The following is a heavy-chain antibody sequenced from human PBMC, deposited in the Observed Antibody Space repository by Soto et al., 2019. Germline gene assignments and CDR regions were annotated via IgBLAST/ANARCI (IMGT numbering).Heavy chain of an antibody. CDR3: ARHRVPEGIVLLITASDGCDI. J-gene: IGHJ3*02. D-gene: IGHD2-15*01. CDR1: CYTFANYA. CDR2: VSPYNGNT. Sequence: SSVKVSCKGSCYTFANYAVTWVRQAPGRGLQWMGWVSPYNGNTNYAQKFRGRVTMTTDTPTKTAYMELRSLRFDDTAVYYYARHRVPEGIVLLITASDGCDIWGQGTRGTV. V-gene: IGHV1-18*04.